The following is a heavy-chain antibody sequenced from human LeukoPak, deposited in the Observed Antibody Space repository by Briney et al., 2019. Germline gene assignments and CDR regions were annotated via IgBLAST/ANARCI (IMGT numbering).Heavy chain of an antibody. V-gene: IGHV1-2*02. CDR2: INPNSGGT. D-gene: IGHD3-10*01. CDR3: ARAVTMVPHYYYYMDV. J-gene: IGHJ6*03. Sequence: GASVKVSCKASGYTFTGYYMHWVRQAPGQGLEWMGWINPNSGGTNYAQKFQGRVTMTRDTSISTAYMELSRLRSDDTAVYYCARAVTMVPHYYYYMDVWGKGTTVTISS. CDR1: GYTFTGYY.